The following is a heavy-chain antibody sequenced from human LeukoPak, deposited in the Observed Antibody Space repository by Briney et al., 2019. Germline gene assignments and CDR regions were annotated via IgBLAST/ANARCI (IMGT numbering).Heavy chain of an antibody. CDR1: GFTVSSNY. CDR2: IYSGGST. D-gene: IGHD6-13*01. J-gene: IGHJ4*02. Sequence: GGSLRLSCAASGFTVSSNYMSWVRQAPGKGLEWVSVIYSGGSTYYADSVKGRFTISRDNSKNTLYLQMNSLRAEDTALYYCARSHQQQLTLDYWGQGTLVTVSS. V-gene: IGHV3-66*02. CDR3: ARSHQQQLTLDY.